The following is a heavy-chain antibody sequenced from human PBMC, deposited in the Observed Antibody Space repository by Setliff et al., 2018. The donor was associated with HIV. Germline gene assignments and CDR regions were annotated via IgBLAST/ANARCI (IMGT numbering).Heavy chain of an antibody. CDR2: MHPKSGGA. CDR3: ARPGGSYGDYGWYLRF. Sequence: ASVKVSCKASGYTVTDYHIHWVRQAPGQGLEWMGRMHPKSGGANLVQKFEDRVTMTRDTSINTAYMELSRLRSDDTAMYYCARPGGSYGDYGWYLRFWGQGTLVTVSS. CDR1: GYTVTDYH. J-gene: IGHJ4*02. V-gene: IGHV1-2*06. D-gene: IGHD4-17*01.